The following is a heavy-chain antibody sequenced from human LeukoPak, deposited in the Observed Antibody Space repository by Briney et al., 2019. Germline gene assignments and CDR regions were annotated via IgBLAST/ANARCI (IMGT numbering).Heavy chain of an antibody. CDR2: INPNSGGT. J-gene: IGHJ4*02. CDR3: ARGQQLVLGSEDY. Sequence: ASVKVSCKASGYTFTGYYMHWVRQAPGQGLEWMGWINPNSGGTNYAQKFQGRVTITADESTSTAYMELSSLRSEDTAVYYCARGQQLVLGSEDYWGQGTLVTVSS. CDR1: GYTFTGYY. V-gene: IGHV1-2*02. D-gene: IGHD6-6*01.